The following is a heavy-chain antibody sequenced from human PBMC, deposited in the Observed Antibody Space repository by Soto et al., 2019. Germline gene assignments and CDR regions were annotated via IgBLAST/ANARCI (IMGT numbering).Heavy chain of an antibody. V-gene: IGHV1-2*02. CDR3: ASPAGGYCSSTSCDYDYYYGMDV. CDR1: AYTFTGYY. D-gene: IGHD2-2*01. CDR2: INPNSGGT. J-gene: IGHJ6*02. Sequence: ASVKVSCKASAYTFTGYYMHWVRQAPGQGLEWMGWINPNSGGTNYAQKFQGRVTMTRDTSISTAYMELSRLRSDDTAVYYCASPAGGYCSSTSCDYDYYYGMDVWGQGTTVTVSS.